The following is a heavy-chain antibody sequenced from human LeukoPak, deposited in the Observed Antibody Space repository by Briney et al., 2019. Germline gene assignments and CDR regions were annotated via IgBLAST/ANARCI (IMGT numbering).Heavy chain of an antibody. J-gene: IGHJ4*02. CDR1: GGSITNYF. CDR2: ISYSGST. D-gene: IGHD6-19*01. Sequence: SETLSRTCTVSGGSITNYFWTWIRQPPGKGLEWIGYISYSGSTNYNPSLKSRVTISVDTSKNQFSLRLTSVTAADTAVYYCARHGDSSAWSYFDYWGQGTLVTVSS. V-gene: IGHV4-59*08. CDR3: ARHGDSSAWSYFDY.